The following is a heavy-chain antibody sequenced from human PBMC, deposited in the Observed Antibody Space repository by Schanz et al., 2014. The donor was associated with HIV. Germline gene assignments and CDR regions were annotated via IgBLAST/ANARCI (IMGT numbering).Heavy chain of an antibody. CDR3: AKEMVSRYYGDAFNI. J-gene: IGHJ3*02. Sequence: QVQLVESGGGVVQPGRSLRLTCAASGFTFNTYGMHWVRQAPGKGLEWVAGISYDGVNVYYADSVKGRFTISRDNAKNTLYLQMNSLRAEDTALYYCAKEMVSRYYGDAFNIWGQGTMVTVSS. CDR2: ISYDGVNV. V-gene: IGHV3-30*18. CDR1: GFTFNTYG. D-gene: IGHD3-16*01.